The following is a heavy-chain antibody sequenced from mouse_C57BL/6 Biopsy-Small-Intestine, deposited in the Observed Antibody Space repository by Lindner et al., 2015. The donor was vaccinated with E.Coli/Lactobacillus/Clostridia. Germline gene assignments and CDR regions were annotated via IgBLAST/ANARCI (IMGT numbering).Heavy chain of an antibody. CDR1: GYTFTSYY. V-gene: IGHV1-53*01. D-gene: IGHD1-1*01. J-gene: IGHJ1*01. Sequence: SVKVSCKASGYTFTSYYMHWVRQAPGQGLEWMGIINPSGGSTNYAQKFQGRVTMTSDTSTSTVYMELSSLRSEDTAVYYCARMVGYHYDSSGYHYYYGMDVWGQGTTVTVSS. CDR2: INPSGGST. CDR3: ARMVGYHYDSSGYHYYYGMDV.